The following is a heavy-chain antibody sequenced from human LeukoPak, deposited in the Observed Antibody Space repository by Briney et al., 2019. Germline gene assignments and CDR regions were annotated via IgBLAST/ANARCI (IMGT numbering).Heavy chain of an antibody. V-gene: IGHV4-34*01. J-gene: IGHJ4*02. Sequence: SETLSLTCAVYGGSFSGYYWSWIRQRPGKGLEWIGEINHSGSTNYNPSLKSRVTISVDTSKNQFSLKLSSVTAADTAVYYCARGRDIAVAGTGPNFDYWGQGTLVTVSS. CDR1: GGSFSGYY. CDR3: ARGRDIAVAGTGPNFDY. CDR2: INHSGST. D-gene: IGHD6-19*01.